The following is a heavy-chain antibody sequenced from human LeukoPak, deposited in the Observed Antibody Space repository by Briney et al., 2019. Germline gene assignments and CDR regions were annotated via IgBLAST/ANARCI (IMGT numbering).Heavy chain of an antibody. J-gene: IGHJ5*02. CDR1: GGTFSSYA. Sequence: ASVKVSCKASGGTFSSYAISWVRQAPGQGLEWMGRIIPILGIANYAQKFQGRVTITADKSTSTAYMGLSSLRSEDTAVYYCARDPMKYYYDSSGYYYMGWFDPWGQGTLVTVSS. CDR3: ARDPMKYYYDSSGYYYMGWFDP. CDR2: IIPILGIA. V-gene: IGHV1-69*04. D-gene: IGHD3-22*01.